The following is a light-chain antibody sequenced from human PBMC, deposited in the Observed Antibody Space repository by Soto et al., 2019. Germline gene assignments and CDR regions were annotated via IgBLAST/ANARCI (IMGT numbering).Light chain of an antibody. CDR1: QSLGSD. CDR2: GAS. J-gene: IGKJ1*01. CDR3: QQRSNWPPT. V-gene: IGKV3-15*01. Sequence: EIVMTQSPGTLSLSPGDTATLSCRASQSLGSDLAWYQQKPGQAPRLLIFGASARPTGIPARISGSGSGTEFTLTISRLRSEDFAVYICQQRSNWPPTFGQGTKVDIK.